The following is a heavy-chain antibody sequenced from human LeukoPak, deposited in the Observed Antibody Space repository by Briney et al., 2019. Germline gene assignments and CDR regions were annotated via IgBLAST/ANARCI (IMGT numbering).Heavy chain of an antibody. CDR3: ARAFSSSWYELGFDY. D-gene: IGHD6-13*01. V-gene: IGHV4-34*01. CDR1: GGSFSGYY. J-gene: IGHJ4*02. Sequence: SETLSLTCAVYGGSFSGYYWRWIRQPPGKGLEWIGEINHSGSTNYNPSLKSRVTISVDTSKNQFSLKLSSVTAADTAVYYCARAFSSSWYELGFDYWGQGTLVTVSS. CDR2: INHSGST.